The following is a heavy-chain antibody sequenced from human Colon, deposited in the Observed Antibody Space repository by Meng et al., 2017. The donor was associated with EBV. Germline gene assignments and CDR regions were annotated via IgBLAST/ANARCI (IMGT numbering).Heavy chain of an antibody. CDR1: GGSLDNSVYF. V-gene: IGHV4-39*01. CDR2: VRYSGTA. J-gene: IGHJ4*02. Sequence: LQRQESGPGLVKPSETLSLTCTVSGGSLDNSVYFWDWIRQPPGKGLEWIGSVRYSGTAYYNPSLTSRVTISVDTSKNQFSLNLSSLTAADTAVYYCARHVYGDSYGFWGQGTLVTVSS. CDR3: ARHVYGDSYGF. D-gene: IGHD4-17*01.